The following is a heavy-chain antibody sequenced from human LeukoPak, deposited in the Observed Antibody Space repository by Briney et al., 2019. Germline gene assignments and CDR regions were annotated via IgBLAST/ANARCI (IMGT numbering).Heavy chain of an antibody. CDR1: GGFISSYY. CDR2: IYYSGST. CDR3: ARVDSEWFDY. V-gene: IGHV4-59*01. D-gene: IGHD1-26*01. J-gene: IGHJ4*02. Sequence: SETLSLTCTVSGGFISSYYWSWIRQPPGKGLEWIGYIYYSGSTNYNPSLKSRVTISVDTSKNQFSLKLSSVTAADTAVYYCARVDSEWFDYWGQGTLVTVSS.